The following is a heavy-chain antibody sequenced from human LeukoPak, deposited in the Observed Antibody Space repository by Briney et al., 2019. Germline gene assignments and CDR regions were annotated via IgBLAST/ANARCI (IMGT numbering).Heavy chain of an antibody. CDR3: ARVGATYYYGMDV. V-gene: IGHV4-61*01. CDR2: IYYSGST. J-gene: IGHJ6*02. CDR1: GGSVSSGSYY. Sequence: LSETLSLTCTVSGGSVSSGSYYWSWIRQPPGKGLEWIGYIYYSGSTNYNPSLKSRVTISVDKSKNQFSLKLSSVTAADTAVYYCARVGATYYYGMDVWGQGTTVTVSS. D-gene: IGHD1-26*01.